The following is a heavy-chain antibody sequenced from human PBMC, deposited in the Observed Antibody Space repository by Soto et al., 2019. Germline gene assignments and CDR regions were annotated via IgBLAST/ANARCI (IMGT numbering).Heavy chain of an antibody. CDR3: AKGDNLGPKTGYAFDP. CDR2: TYFRSKWYN. D-gene: IGHD5-12*01. J-gene: IGHJ5*02. Sequence: SQTLSLTCAISGDSVSSNTASWNWIRQSPSRGLELLGRTYFRSKWYNDYAVSVKSRIIINPDTSNNQFSLQLNSVTPEDTAVYFCAKGDNLGPKTGYAFDPWGQGIMVTVSS. CDR1: GDSVSSNTAS. V-gene: IGHV6-1*01.